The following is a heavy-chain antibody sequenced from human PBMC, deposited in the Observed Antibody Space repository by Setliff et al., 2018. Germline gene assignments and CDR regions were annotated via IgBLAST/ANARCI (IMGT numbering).Heavy chain of an antibody. V-gene: IGHV3-15*07. D-gene: IGHD2-2*02. Sequence: GGSLRLSCAASGFTFSYAWMHWVRQAPGKGLEWVGRSQSKTGGGAIDYAAPVKGRFTISRDDSKNTLYLQMGSLKTEDTAMYYCTTDRAACSGSSCYNGFDVWGQGTMVTVSS. CDR1: GFTFSYAW. CDR2: SQSKTGGGAI. J-gene: IGHJ3*01. CDR3: TTDRAACSGSSCYNGFDV.